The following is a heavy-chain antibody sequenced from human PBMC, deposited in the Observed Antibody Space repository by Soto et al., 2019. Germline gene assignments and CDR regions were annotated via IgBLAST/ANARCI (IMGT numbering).Heavy chain of an antibody. Sequence: SGPTLVNPTQTLTLTCTVSGFSLITSGVGVGWIRQPPGKALEWLALIYWDDDKRYSPSLKSRLTITKDTSKNQVVLTMTNMDPVDTATYYCAHLNSGRYYFDYWGQGTQVTVS. CDR2: IYWDDDK. V-gene: IGHV2-5*02. CDR1: GFSLITSGVG. J-gene: IGHJ4*02. D-gene: IGHD1-26*01. CDR3: AHLNSGRYYFDY.